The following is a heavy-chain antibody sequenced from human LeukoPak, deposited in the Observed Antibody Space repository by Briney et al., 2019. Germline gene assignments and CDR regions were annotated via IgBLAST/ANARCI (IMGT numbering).Heavy chain of an antibody. CDR3: ARAPSEIGGYYPEYFRH. J-gene: IGHJ1*01. V-gene: IGHV3-74*01. D-gene: IGHD3-22*01. CDR1: GFTFSSYW. CDR2: IKSDGST. Sequence: GGSLRLSCAASGFTFSSYWMPWVRQIPGKGLVWVSRIKSDGSTNYADSVKGRFTISRDNAKNTLSLQMNSLRAEDTGVYYCARAPSEIGGYYPEYFRHWGQGTLVTVSS.